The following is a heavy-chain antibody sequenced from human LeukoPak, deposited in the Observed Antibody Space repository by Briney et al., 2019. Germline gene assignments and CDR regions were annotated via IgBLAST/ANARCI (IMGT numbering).Heavy chain of an antibody. J-gene: IGHJ4*02. D-gene: IGHD1-26*01. CDR3: AKDTAPLGATKEFDH. V-gene: IGHV7-4-1*02. CDR1: GYTFTSYA. CDR2: INTNTGNP. Sequence: ASVKVSCKASGYTFTSYAMNWVRQAPGQGLEWMGWINTNTGNPTYAQGFTGRFVFSLDTSVSTAYLQISSLKAEDTAVYYCAKDTAPLGATKEFDHWGQGTLVTVSS.